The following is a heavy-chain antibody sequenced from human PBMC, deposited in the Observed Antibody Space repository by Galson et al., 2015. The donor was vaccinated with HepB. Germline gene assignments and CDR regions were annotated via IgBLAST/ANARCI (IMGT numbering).Heavy chain of an antibody. Sequence: SVKVSCKASGSTFTSYYMHWVRQAPGQGLEWMGIINPSSGIATYGQKFQGRVTMTRDTSTSTVYMEVSSLTSEDTAVYYCGRSRGYSGYGYFDYWGQGTLVTVS. V-gene: IGHV1-46*03. CDR1: GSTFTSYY. CDR2: INPSSGIA. J-gene: IGHJ4*02. D-gene: IGHD5-12*01. CDR3: GRSRGYSGYGYFDY.